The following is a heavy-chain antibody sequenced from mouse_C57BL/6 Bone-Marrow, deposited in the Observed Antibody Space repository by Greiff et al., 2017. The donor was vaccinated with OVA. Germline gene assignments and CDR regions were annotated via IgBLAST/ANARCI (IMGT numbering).Heavy chain of an antibody. Sequence: VQLQQSGPGLAKPSQTLSLTCSVTGYSITSDYWNWIRKFPGNKLEYMGYISYSGSTYYNPSLKSRISITRDTSKNQYYLQLNSVTTEDTATYYCARGANYYGSSPYYFDYWGQGTTLTVSS. CDR2: ISYSGST. D-gene: IGHD1-1*01. J-gene: IGHJ2*01. CDR3: ARGANYYGSSPYYFDY. CDR1: GYSITSDY. V-gene: IGHV3-8*01.